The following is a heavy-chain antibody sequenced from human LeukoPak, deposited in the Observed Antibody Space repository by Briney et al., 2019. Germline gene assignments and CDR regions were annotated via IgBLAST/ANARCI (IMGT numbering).Heavy chain of an antibody. Sequence: GESLQISCKASGSRFPSDWIAWVRQMPGQGLEWMGIIYPGDSDTRYSPSFQGQVTMSVDKSISTTYLQWSSLEASATAPYYCARHPFDWGQGTLVTVSS. CDR2: IYPGDSDT. CDR3: ARHPFD. V-gene: IGHV5-51*01. J-gene: IGHJ4*02. CDR1: GSRFPSDW.